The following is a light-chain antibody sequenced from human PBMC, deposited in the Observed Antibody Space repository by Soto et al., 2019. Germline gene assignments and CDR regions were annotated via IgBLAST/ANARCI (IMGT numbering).Light chain of an antibody. CDR2: RDG. V-gene: IGLV1-47*01. CDR1: SSNIGSHF. CDR3: AVWDQSLTGWV. J-gene: IGLJ3*02. Sequence: QSVLTQPPSASGTPGQSLTLSCSGSSSNIGSHFVYWYQHLPGTAPKLLIFRDGQRPSGVPARFFGSKSGTSASLAITGLRSEDEADYYCAVWDQSLTGWVFGGGTKLTVL.